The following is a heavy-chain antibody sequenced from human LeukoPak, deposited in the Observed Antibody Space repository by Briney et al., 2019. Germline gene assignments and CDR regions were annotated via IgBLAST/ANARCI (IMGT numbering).Heavy chain of an antibody. Sequence: GGSLRLSCAASGFTFSSYSMNWVRQAPGKGREWVSSISSSSSYIYYADSVKGRFTISRDNAKNSLYLQMNSLRAEDTAVYYCARDPGDDVILTGYYYFDYWGQGTLVTVSS. V-gene: IGHV3-21*01. CDR2: ISSSSSYI. CDR1: GFTFSSYS. J-gene: IGHJ4*02. CDR3: ARDPGDDVILTGYYYFDY. D-gene: IGHD3-9*01.